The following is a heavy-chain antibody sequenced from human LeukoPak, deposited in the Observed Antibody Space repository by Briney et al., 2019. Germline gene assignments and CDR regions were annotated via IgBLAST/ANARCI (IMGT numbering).Heavy chain of an antibody. V-gene: IGHV3-23*01. CDR1: GFTFSNYA. J-gene: IGHJ4*02. CDR2: ISGSGGSI. CDR3: AKGSDWNYADY. Sequence: GSLRLSCAASGFTFSNYAMSWVRQAPGKGLEWVSAISGSGGSIYYADSVKGRFTISRDNSKNTLYLQMNSLRAEDTAVYYCAKGSDWNYADYWGQGTLVTVSS. D-gene: IGHD1-7*01.